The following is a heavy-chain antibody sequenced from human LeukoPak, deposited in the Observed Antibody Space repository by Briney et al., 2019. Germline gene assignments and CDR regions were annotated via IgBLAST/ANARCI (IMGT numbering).Heavy chain of an antibody. D-gene: IGHD3-3*01. CDR3: TTVEYDFRSGYRRVDY. V-gene: IGHV3-15*01. CDR2: IKSKTDGGTT. J-gene: IGHJ4*02. CDR1: GFTFSNAW. Sequence: PGGSLRLSCAASGFTFSNAWMSWVRQSPGKGLEWVGRIKSKTDGGTTDYAARVKGRFTISRDDSKNTLYLQMNSLKTEDTAVYYCTTVEYDFRSGYRRVDYWGQGTLVTVSS.